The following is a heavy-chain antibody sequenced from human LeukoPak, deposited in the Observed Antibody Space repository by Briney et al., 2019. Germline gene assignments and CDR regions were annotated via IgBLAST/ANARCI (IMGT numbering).Heavy chain of an antibody. CDR1: GFTFSDFA. D-gene: IGHD2-15*01. CDR2: ITTSGEST. J-gene: IGHJ4*02. CDR3: AKRLSRGYYGKLIFDY. V-gene: IGHV3-23*01. Sequence: GGSLRLSCAPSGFTFSDFAMSGVRQSPGKGLEWVSSITTSGESTYYADSVKGRFAISRDNSGSTLYLQMNSLRIEDSAVYYCAKRLSRGYYGKLIFDYWGQGALVTVSS.